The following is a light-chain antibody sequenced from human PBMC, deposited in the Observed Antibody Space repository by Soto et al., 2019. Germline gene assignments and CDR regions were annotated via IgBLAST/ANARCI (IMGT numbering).Light chain of an antibody. V-gene: IGKV3-20*01. CDR3: QQYENYWT. Sequence: EIVLTQSPGTLSLSPGERATLSCRASQSVSSGYLAWYQQKPGQPPRVLIYETSSRATGIPDRFSGSGSGTDFTLTISSLEPEDFGIYYCQQYENYWTFGQGTKVDIK. CDR1: QSVSSGY. CDR2: ETS. J-gene: IGKJ1*01.